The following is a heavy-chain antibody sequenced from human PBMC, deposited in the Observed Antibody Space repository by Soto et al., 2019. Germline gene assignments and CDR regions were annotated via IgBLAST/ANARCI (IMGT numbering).Heavy chain of an antibody. V-gene: IGHV1-69*13. Sequence: SVKVSCKASGGTFSSYAISWVRQAPGQGLEWMGGIIPIFGTANYAQKFQGRVTITADESTSTAYMELSSLRSEDTAVYYCARGGATVTSSPGAFDIWGQGTRVSVSS. CDR3: ARGGATVTSSPGAFDI. CDR1: GGTFSSYA. CDR2: IIPIFGTA. D-gene: IGHD4-4*01. J-gene: IGHJ3*02.